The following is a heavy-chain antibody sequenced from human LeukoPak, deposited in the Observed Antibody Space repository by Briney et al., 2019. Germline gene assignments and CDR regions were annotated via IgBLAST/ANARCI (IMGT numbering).Heavy chain of an antibody. CDR1: GGSISSYY. CDR3: ARDPSKSAAGTFWYFDL. CDR2: IYTSGST. J-gene: IGHJ2*01. V-gene: IGHV4-4*07. D-gene: IGHD6-13*01. Sequence: PSETLSLTCTVSGGSISSYYWSWIRQPAGKGLEWIGRIYTSGSTNYNPSLKSRVTMSVDTSKNQFSLKLSSVTAADTAVYYCARDPSKSAAGTFWYFDLWGRGTLVTVSS.